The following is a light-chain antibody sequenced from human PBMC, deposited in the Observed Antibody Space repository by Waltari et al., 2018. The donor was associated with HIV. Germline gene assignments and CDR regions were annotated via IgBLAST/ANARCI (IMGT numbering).Light chain of an antibody. CDR3: SSYTSTSTVYV. J-gene: IGLJ1*01. CDR1: RSDAGGYNP. Sequence: QSALTQPASVSGSPGQSITISCPGTRSDAGGYNPFSSYPLHPGKAPKLMIYAVSNRPSGVSNRFACSKSDNTASLTISGLQAEDEADYYCSSYTSTSTVYVFGTGTEVTVL. V-gene: IGLV2-14*03. CDR2: AVS.